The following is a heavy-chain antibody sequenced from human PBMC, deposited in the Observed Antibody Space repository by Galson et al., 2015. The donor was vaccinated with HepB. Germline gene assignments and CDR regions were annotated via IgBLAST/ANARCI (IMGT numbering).Heavy chain of an antibody. CDR2: FDPENGET. CDR3: ATWKVVGEIYYYYYAMDV. V-gene: IGHV1-24*01. Sequence: SVKVSCKVSGYPRTKLAMHWVRQSPGKGLECMGGFDPENGETIYAQKFQGRITMTDDTSTDTAYMELSSLRSEDTAVYYCATWKVVGEIYYYYYAMDVWGQGTTVTVSS. D-gene: IGHD3-10*01. J-gene: IGHJ6*02. CDR1: GYPRTKLA.